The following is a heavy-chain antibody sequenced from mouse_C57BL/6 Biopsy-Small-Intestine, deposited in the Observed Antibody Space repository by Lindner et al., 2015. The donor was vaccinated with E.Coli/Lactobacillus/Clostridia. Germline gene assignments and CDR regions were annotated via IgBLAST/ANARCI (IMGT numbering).Heavy chain of an antibody. J-gene: IGHJ1*03. D-gene: IGHD1-1*01. CDR2: IYPGDGDT. CDR3: ARDYYGSSWYFDV. Sequence: VQLQESGAELMKPGASVKLSCKATGYTFTGYWIEWVKQRPGHGLEWIGQIYPGDGDTNYNGKFKGKATLTADKSSSTAYMQLSSLTSEDSAVYYCARDYYGSSWYFDVWGTGTTVTVSS. CDR1: GYTFTGYW. V-gene: IGHV1-80*01.